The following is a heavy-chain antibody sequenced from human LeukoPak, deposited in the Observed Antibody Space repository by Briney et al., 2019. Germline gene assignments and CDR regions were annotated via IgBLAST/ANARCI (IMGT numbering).Heavy chain of an antibody. CDR1: GGSISSGAYY. D-gene: IGHD5-18*01. CDR2: IYYSGST. CDR3: AREKGYGRYAMDV. J-gene: IGHJ6*02. Sequence: PPQTPSLTCTITGGSISSGAYYWSWTRQPPGKGLEWIGYIYYSGSTYYNPSLKSRITISVDTSKNQFSLKVSSVTAADTAVYYCAREKGYGRYAMDVWGQGTTVTVSS. V-gene: IGHV4-30-4*01.